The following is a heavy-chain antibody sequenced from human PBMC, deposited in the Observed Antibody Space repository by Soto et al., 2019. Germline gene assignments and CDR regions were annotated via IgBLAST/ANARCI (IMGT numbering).Heavy chain of an antibody. CDR2: NSSITRDR. CDR1: GLTSDHQK. D-gene: IGHD2-2*01. Sequence: GGPLRLYYRTSGLTSDHQKINWVRQAPGKGLAWVSSNSSITRDRLYVDPVEGRFNVSRDNATNTAFLQMDSLRVEDTGVYYCARGFCSGPRCPADAWGQGALVTVSS. V-gene: IGHV3-21*01. J-gene: IGHJ5*02. CDR3: ARGFCSGPRCPADA.